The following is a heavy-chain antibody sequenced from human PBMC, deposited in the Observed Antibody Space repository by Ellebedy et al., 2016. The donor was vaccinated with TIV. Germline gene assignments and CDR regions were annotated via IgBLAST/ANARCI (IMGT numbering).Heavy chain of an antibody. D-gene: IGHD3-22*01. J-gene: IGHJ4*02. CDR1: GGSISSGGYS. CDR2: IYHSGST. CDR3: ARDYYDSSGFIEPNFDY. Sequence: MPSETLSLTCAVSGGSISSGGYSWNWIRQPPGKGLEWIGYIYHSGSTYYNPSLKSRVTISVDTSKKQLSLKLSSVTAADTAVYYCARDYYDSSGFIEPNFDYWGQGTLVTVSS. V-gene: IGHV4-30-2*01.